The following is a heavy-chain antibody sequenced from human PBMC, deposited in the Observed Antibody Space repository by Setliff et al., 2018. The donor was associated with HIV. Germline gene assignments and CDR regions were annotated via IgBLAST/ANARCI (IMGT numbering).Heavy chain of an antibody. Sequence: SETLSLTCTVSGDSTSSSSSYWGWIRQPPGRGLEWIGSIYYSGSTYYNPSLKSRVTISVDTSKNQFSLKLNSVTAADTAVYYCARTRGYTYGYIDSWAQGTLVTVSS. J-gene: IGHJ5*01. CDR1: GDSTSSSSSY. V-gene: IGHV4-39*01. CDR2: IYYSGST. D-gene: IGHD5-18*01. CDR3: ARTRGYTYGYIDS.